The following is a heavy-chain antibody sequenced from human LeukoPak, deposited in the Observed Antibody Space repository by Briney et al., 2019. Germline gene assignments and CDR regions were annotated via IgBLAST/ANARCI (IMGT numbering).Heavy chain of an antibody. V-gene: IGHV4-39*01. Sequence: PSETLSLACTVSGGSISSSSYYWGRIRQSPGKGVEWIGSMYYSGTTYYNPSLTSRVTISVDTSKNQFSLKLSSVTAADTAVYYCARHSTIFGHFGYWGQGTLVTVSS. J-gene: IGHJ4*02. CDR1: GGSISSSSYY. CDR3: ARHSTIFGHFGY. D-gene: IGHD3-3*01. CDR2: MYYSGTT.